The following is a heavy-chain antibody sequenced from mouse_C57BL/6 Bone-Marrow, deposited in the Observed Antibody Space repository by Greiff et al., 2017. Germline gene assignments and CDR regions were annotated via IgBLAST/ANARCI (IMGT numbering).Heavy chain of an antibody. Sequence: VQLVESGAELARPGASVKLSCKASGYTFTSYGISWVKQRTGQGLEWIGEIYPRSGNTYYNEKFKGKATLTADKSSSTAYMELRSLTSEDSAVYFCAREGQLRLRIDYWGQGTTLTVSS. V-gene: IGHV1-81*01. CDR2: IYPRSGNT. D-gene: IGHD3-2*02. J-gene: IGHJ2*01. CDR3: AREGQLRLRIDY. CDR1: GYTFTSYG.